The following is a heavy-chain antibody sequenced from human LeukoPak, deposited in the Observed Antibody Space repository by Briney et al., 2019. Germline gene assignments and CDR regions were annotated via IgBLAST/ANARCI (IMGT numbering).Heavy chain of an antibody. J-gene: IGHJ4*02. Sequence: SETLSLTCAVYGGSFSGYYWSWIRQPPGKGLEWIGEISHSGSTNYNPSLKSRVTISVDTSKNQFSLKLSSVTAADTAVYYCAREGGLVYCSSTSCCTHRRNYFDYWGQGTLVTVSS. CDR1: GGSFSGYY. V-gene: IGHV4-34*01. D-gene: IGHD2-2*02. CDR2: ISHSGST. CDR3: AREGGLVYCSSTSCCTHRRNYFDY.